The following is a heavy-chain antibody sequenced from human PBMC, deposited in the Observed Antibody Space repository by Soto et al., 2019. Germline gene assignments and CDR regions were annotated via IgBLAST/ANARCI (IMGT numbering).Heavy chain of an antibody. CDR2: INAGNGNT. D-gene: IGHD2-15*01. CDR1: GYTFTSYA. CDR3: ARGESVVGDY. Sequence: AASVKVSCKASGYTFTSYAMHWVRQAPGQRLEWMGWINAGNGNTKCSQKFQDRVTITRDTSASTAYMELSSLRSEDTAVYYCARGESVVGDYWGQGTLVTVSS. J-gene: IGHJ4*02. V-gene: IGHV1-3*01.